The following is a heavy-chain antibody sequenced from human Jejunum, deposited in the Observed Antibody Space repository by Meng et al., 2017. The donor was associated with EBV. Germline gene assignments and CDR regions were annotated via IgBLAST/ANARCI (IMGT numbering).Heavy chain of an antibody. V-gene: IGHV3-13*01. CDR2: IGTAGDT. CDR3: ARGSGTTRHY. D-gene: IGHD1-1*01. J-gene: IGHJ4*02. CDR1: GFTFSSYD. Sequence: VQLVGSGGGVGQPCGSLRLSCAASGFTFSSYDMHWVRQATGKGLEWVSGIGTAGDTYYLGSVKGRFTISRENAKNSLYLQMNSLGVGDTAVYYCARGSGTTRHYWGQGTLVTASS.